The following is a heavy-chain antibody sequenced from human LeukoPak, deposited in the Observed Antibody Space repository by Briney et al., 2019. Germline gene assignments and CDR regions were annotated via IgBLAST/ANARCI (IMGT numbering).Heavy chain of an antibody. V-gene: IGHV1-2*02. Sequence: ASVKVSCKASGYTFTSYYMHWVRQAPGQGLEWMGWINPNSGGTNYAQKFQGRVTMTRDTSISTAYMELSRLRSDDTAVYYCARGHLSVSYMDVWGKGTTVTVSS. CDR1: GYTFTSYY. CDR3: ARGHLSVSYMDV. D-gene: IGHD5/OR15-5a*01. CDR2: INPNSGGT. J-gene: IGHJ6*03.